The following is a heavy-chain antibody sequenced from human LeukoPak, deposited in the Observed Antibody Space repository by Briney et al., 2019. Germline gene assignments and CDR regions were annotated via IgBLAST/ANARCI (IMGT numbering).Heavy chain of an antibody. CDR2: IYSSGSI. J-gene: IGHJ4*02. CDR1: GGSISSGSFY. Sequence: SETLSLTCTVSGGSISSGSFYWSWIRQPAGKGLERIGRIYSSGSINYNPSLKSRVTISKDRSENQFSLKLSSLTAADTAVYYCASSGGSGWYGRWGQGTLVTVSS. CDR3: ASSGGSGWYGR. V-gene: IGHV4-61*02. D-gene: IGHD6-19*01.